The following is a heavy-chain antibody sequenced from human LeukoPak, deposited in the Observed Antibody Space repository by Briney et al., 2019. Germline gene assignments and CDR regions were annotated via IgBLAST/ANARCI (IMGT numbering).Heavy chain of an antibody. J-gene: IGHJ5*02. CDR3: AKGYCASASCYSRFDP. D-gene: IGHD2-2*01. V-gene: IGHV3-23*01. CDR1: GFTFSSYA. CDR2: ISGSGGTT. Sequence: GGSLRLSCAASGFTFSSYAMSWVRQAPGKGLEWVAAISGSGGTTYYADSVKGRFTISRDNSKNTLSLQMNSLRAEDTAVYYCAKGYCASASCYSRFDPWGQGTLVTVSS.